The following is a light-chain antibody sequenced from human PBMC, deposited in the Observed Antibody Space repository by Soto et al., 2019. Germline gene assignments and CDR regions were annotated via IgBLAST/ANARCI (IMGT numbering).Light chain of an antibody. CDR2: EVH. Sequence: QSALTQPPSVSGSPGQSVTISCIGTSSDIGTYDRVSWYQAPPGTAPKLIIYEVHNRPSGVPDRFSGSKSGNTASLTISGLQAEDEADYYFSSYAISTTLLFGGGTKLTVL. CDR3: SSYAISTTLL. J-gene: IGLJ2*01. CDR1: SSDIGTYDR. V-gene: IGLV2-18*02.